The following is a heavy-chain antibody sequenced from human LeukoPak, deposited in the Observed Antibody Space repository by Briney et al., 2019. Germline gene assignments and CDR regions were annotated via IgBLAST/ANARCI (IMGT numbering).Heavy chain of an antibody. D-gene: IGHD3-22*01. CDR1: GDSLTELS. V-gene: IGHV1-24*01. CDR2: FDAEQGEI. J-gene: IGHJ5*02. CDR3: ATDSRYFDTNRYFDP. Sequence: ASVTVSCKVSGDSLTELSMHWVRQAPGQGLEWMGGFDAEQGEIIYAQEFQGRVTMTEDTSTNTAYMELSSLTSADTAVYYCATDSRYFDTNRYFDPWGQGTLITVSS.